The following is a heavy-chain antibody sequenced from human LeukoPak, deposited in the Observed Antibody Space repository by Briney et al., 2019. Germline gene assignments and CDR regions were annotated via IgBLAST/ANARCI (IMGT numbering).Heavy chain of an antibody. Sequence: KSSETLSLTCTVSGGSISSYYWSWIRQPPGKGLEWIGYIYYSGSTNYNPSLKSRVTISVDTSKNQFSLKLSSVTAADTAVYYCARAPDIANRPFDYWGQGTLVTVSS. CDR1: GGSISSYY. J-gene: IGHJ4*02. CDR2: IYYSGST. CDR3: ARAPDIANRPFDY. V-gene: IGHV4-59*01. D-gene: IGHD2-15*01.